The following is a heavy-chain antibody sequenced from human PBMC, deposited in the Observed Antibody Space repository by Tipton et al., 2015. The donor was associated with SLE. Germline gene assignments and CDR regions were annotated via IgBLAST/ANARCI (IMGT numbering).Heavy chain of an antibody. V-gene: IGHV4-59*12. CDR1: GGSISGDH. J-gene: IGHJ2*01. CDR2: IYYTGAT. CDR3: ARLRWYFDL. Sequence: TLSLTCTVSGGSISGDHWTWIRQPPGKGLEWIGYIYYTGATNYNPSLRSRVTISLDRSKNQFSLKLSSVTAADTAVYYCARLRWYFDLWGRGTLVTVSS.